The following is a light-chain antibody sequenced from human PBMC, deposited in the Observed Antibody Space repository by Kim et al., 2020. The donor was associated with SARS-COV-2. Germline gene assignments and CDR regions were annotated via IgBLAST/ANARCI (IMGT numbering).Light chain of an antibody. Sequence: ELTQPPSASGTPGQRVTISCSGGTSNIGSNSVMWYQTFPETAPRLLIYSDYQRPSGVPDRFSGSKSGTSASLAISGLQSDDEAEYYCTAWDDSLYGVLFGGGTQLTVL. CDR2: SDY. CDR1: TSNIGSNS. J-gene: IGLJ2*01. CDR3: TAWDDSLYGVL. V-gene: IGLV1-44*01.